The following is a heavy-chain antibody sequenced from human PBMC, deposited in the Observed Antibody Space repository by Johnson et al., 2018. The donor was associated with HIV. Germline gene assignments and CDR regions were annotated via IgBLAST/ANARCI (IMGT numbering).Heavy chain of an antibody. V-gene: IGHV3-30-3*01. J-gene: IGHJ3*02. CDR3: ARGEDGVDAFDI. CDR2: ISYDGSNK. Sequence: QVQLVESGGGVVQPERSLRLSCSASAFTFSRHAMHWVRQAPGKGPEWVACISYDGSNKYYADSVKGRFTISRENSKNTLYLQMNSLRPEDTAVYYCARGEDGVDAFDIWGQGTMVTVSS. CDR1: AFTFSRHA. D-gene: IGHD4-17*01.